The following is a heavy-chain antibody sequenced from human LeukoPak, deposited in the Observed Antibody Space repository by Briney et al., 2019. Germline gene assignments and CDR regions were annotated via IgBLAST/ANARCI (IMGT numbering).Heavy chain of an antibody. V-gene: IGHV1-18*01. CDR1: GYIFVNFG. Sequence: GASVKVSCEASGYIFVNFGISWVRQAPRQGLEWVGWISAYNGNTNYAQKFRGRVTMTTDTSTNTAYMELRNLGSDDTAMYFCARDSSAYTRHFDYWGPGPLVTVSS. CDR2: ISAYNGNT. J-gene: IGHJ4*02. CDR3: ARDSSAYTRHFDY. D-gene: IGHD3-22*01.